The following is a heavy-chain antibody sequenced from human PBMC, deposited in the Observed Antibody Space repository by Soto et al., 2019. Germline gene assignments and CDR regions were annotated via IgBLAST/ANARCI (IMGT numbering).Heavy chain of an antibody. V-gene: IGHV3-30-3*01. J-gene: IGHJ6*02. CDR1: GFTFSSYA. D-gene: IGHD3-16*02. CDR3: ARDMGRLGELSLLGSGDADV. CDR2: ISYDGSNK. Sequence: QVQLVESGGGVVQPGRSLRLSCAASGFTFSSYAMHWVRQAPGKGLAWVAVISYDGSNKYYADSVKGRFTISRDNSKNTLYLQMNSLRAEDTAVYYCARDMGRLGELSLLGSGDADVWGQGTTVTVSS.